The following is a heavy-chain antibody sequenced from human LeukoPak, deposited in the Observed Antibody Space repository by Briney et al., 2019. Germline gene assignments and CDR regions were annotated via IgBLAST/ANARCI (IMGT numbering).Heavy chain of an antibody. CDR2: IYYSGST. V-gene: IGHV4-59*11. D-gene: IGHD3-22*01. Sequence: SETLSLTCTVSGGSISRHYWSWIRQPPGKGLEWIGYIYYSGSTNYNPSLKSRVTISVDTSKNQFSLKLSSVTAADTAVYYCARASVGSGYYYGWFDPWGQGTLVTVSS. CDR1: GGSISRHY. J-gene: IGHJ5*02. CDR3: ARASVGSGYYYGWFDP.